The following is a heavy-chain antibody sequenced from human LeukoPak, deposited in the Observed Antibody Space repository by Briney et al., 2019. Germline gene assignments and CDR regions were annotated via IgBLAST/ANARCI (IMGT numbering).Heavy chain of an antibody. D-gene: IGHD3-3*01. CDR3: ASGERRLEGFYFDY. J-gene: IGHJ4*02. CDR1: GYTFTIYG. V-gene: IGHV1-18*01. CDR2: ISAYNGNT. Sequence: ASVKVSCKASGYTFTIYGISWVRQAPGQGLEWMGWISAYNGNTNYAQKLQGRVTMTTDTSTSTAYMELRSLRSDDTAVYYCASGERRLEGFYFDYWGQGTLVTVSS.